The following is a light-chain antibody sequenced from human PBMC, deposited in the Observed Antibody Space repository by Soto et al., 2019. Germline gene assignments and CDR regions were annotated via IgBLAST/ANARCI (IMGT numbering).Light chain of an antibody. V-gene: IGKV1-39*01. CDR2: AAS. J-gene: IGKJ1*01. CDR1: QSIVTY. Sequence: DIQMTQSPSSLSASVGDRVTITCRASQSIVTYLNWYLQKPGKAPKLLIYAASNLQSGVPSRFSGSGSGTDFTLTISSLQPEDFATYFCQQSYSTPRTFGQGTKVDIK. CDR3: QQSYSTPRT.